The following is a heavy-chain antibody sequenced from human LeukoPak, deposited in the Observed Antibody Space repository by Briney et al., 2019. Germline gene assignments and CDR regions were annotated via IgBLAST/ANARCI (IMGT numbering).Heavy chain of an antibody. Sequence: GGSLRLSCAASGFTFDDYAMHWVRQAPGKGLEWVSGISWNSGSIGYADSVKGRFTISRDNAKNSLYLQMNGLRAEDTALYYCAKDASSLLWFGEFSLGYWGQGTLVTVSS. D-gene: IGHD3-10*01. CDR3: AKDASSLLWFGEFSLGY. CDR2: ISWNSGSI. J-gene: IGHJ4*02. CDR1: GFTFDDYA. V-gene: IGHV3-9*01.